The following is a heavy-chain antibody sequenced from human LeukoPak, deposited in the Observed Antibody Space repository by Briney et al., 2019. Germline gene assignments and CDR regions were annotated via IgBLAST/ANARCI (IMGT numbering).Heavy chain of an antibody. CDR3: ASCYTFDYYMDV. Sequence: ASVKVSCKASGGTFSSYAISWVRQVPGQGLEWMGGIIPIFGTANYAQKFQGRATITTDESTSTAYMELSSLRSEDTAVYYCASCYTFDYYMDVWVIGTPVTVSS. CDR1: GGTFSSYA. J-gene: IGHJ6*03. D-gene: IGHD3-16*02. V-gene: IGHV1-69*05. CDR2: IIPIFGTA.